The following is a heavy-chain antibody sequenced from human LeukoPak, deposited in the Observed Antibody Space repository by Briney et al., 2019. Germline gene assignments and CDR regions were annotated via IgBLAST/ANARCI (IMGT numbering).Heavy chain of an antibody. Sequence: GASVKVSCKASGYTFTGYYMHWVRQAPGQGLEWMGWINPNSGGTNYAQKFQGWVTMTRDTSISTAYMELSSLRSEDTAVYYCARASKYYDILTGYYYGMDVWGQGTTVTVSS. CDR3: ARASKYYDILTGYYYGMDV. D-gene: IGHD3-9*01. CDR1: GYTFTGYY. V-gene: IGHV1-2*04. CDR2: INPNSGGT. J-gene: IGHJ6*02.